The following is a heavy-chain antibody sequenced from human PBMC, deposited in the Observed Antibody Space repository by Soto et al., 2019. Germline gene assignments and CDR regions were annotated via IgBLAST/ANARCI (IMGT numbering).Heavy chain of an antibody. CDR1: GGTFSSYA. CDR3: ATRIAVAGIKTRPNFDY. CDR2: IIPIFGTA. V-gene: IGHV1-69*13. J-gene: IGHJ4*02. D-gene: IGHD6-19*01. Sequence: GASVKVSCKASGGTFSSYAIGSVRQAPGQGLEWMGGIIPIFGTANYAQKFQGRVTITADESTSTAYMELSSLRSEDTAVYYCATRIAVAGIKTRPNFDYWGQGTLVTVSS.